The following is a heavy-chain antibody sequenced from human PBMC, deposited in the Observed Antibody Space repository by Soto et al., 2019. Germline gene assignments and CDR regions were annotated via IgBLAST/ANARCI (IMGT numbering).Heavy chain of an antibody. CDR1: GGSISSSSYY. V-gene: IGHV4-39*01. D-gene: IGHD6-19*01. Sequence: SETLSLTCTVSGGSISSSSYYWGWIRQPPGKGLEWIGSIYYSGSTYYNPSLKSRVTISVDTSKNQFSLKLSSVTAADTAVYYCARLVRQWLPPGWFDPWGQRTLVTVSS. CDR3: ARLVRQWLPPGWFDP. J-gene: IGHJ5*02. CDR2: IYYSGST.